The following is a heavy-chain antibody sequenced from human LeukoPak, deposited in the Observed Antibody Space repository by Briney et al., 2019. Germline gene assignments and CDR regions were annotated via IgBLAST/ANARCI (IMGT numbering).Heavy chain of an antibody. V-gene: IGHV1-2*02. CDR3: ARGRGSGSYRLFDY. CDR1: GYTFSDYA. Sequence: ASVKVSCKASGYTFSDYAIHWVRQAPGQGLEWMGWINPNSGGTNYAQKFQGRVTMTRDTSISTAYMELSRLRSDDTAVYYWARGRGSGSYRLFDYWGQGTLVTVSS. CDR2: INPNSGGT. D-gene: IGHD1-26*01. J-gene: IGHJ4*02.